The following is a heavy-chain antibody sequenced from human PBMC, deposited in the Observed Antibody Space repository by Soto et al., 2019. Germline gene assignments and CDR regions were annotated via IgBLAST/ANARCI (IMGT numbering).Heavy chain of an antibody. Sequence: VKVSCKASGGTFSSYAISWVRQAPGQGLEWMGGIIPIFGTANYAQKFQGRVTITADESTSTAYMELSSLRSEDTAVYYCARARSSSAYCTNGVCLLDYWGQGTLVTVSS. J-gene: IGHJ4*02. V-gene: IGHV1-69*13. D-gene: IGHD2-8*01. CDR3: ARARSSSAYCTNGVCLLDY. CDR1: GGTFSSYA. CDR2: IIPIFGTA.